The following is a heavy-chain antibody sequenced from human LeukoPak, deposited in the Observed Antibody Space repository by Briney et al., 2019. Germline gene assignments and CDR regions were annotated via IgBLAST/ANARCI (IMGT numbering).Heavy chain of an antibody. CDR2: IKQDGSAK. CDR3: ARLSYDSGTHYTVYKY. V-gene: IGHV3-7*01. CDR1: GFTFSDYW. J-gene: IGHJ4*02. Sequence: GGSLRLSCAASGFTFSDYWMSWVRRAPGKGLEWLAHIKQDGSAKYYEDSVKGRFTISRDNAKNSLYLQMNSLRDDDTAVYYCARLSYDSGTHYTVYKYWGQGTLVTVSS. D-gene: IGHD3-10*01.